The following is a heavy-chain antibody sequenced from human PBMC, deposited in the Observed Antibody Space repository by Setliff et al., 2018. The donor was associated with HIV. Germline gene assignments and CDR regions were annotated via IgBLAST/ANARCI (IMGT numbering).Heavy chain of an antibody. J-gene: IGHJ3*02. Sequence: VKVSCKASGGNFRSYGISWVRQAPGQGLEWMGGIIPMSGVPNYAQKFQGRVTITTDESTSTAYMELSSLRSEDTAVYYCAISIPPDAFDIWGQGTMVTVSS. CDR1: GGNFRSYG. CDR2: IIPMSGVP. V-gene: IGHV1-69*05. CDR3: AISIPPDAFDI.